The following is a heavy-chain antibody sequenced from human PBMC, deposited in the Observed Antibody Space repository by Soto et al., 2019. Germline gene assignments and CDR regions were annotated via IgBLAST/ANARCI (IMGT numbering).Heavy chain of an antibody. J-gene: IGHJ5*02. V-gene: IGHV4-4*02. CDR3: ARPNYDILSGRTSWFDP. D-gene: IGHD3-9*01. CDR2: IYHSAST. Sequence: QVQLQESGPGLVKPSGTLSLTCAVSGGSISSSNWWSWVRQPPWKGLEWIGEIYHSASTNYNPSLKSRVTISVAKSKNQFSLKLSSVNAAATAVYYCARPNYDILSGRTSWFDPWGQGTLVTVSS. CDR1: GGSISSSNW.